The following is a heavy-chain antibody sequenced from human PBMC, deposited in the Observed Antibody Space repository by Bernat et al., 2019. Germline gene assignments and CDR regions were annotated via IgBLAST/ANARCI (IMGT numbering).Heavy chain of an antibody. D-gene: IGHD4-11*01. CDR2: ISYDGSNK. CDR1: GFTFSSYA. V-gene: IGHV3-30-3*01. CDR3: ARNSMTNKWSAFDI. Sequence: QVQLVESGGGVVQPGRSLRLSCAASGFTFSSYAMHWVRQAPGKGLEWVAVISYDGSNKYYADSVKGRLTISRDNSKNTLYLQMNSLRAEDTAVYYCARNSMTNKWSAFDIWGQGTMVTVSS. J-gene: IGHJ3*02.